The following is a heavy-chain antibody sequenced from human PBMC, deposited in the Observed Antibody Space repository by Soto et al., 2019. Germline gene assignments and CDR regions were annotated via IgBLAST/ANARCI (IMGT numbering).Heavy chain of an antibody. Sequence: ASVKVSCKASGYTFTSYDINWVRQATGQGPEWMGWMNPNSGNTGYAQKFQGRVTMTRNTSISTAYMELSSLRSEDTAVYYCAREFRRGPLGDLDDYYYYGMDVWGQGTTVTVSS. CDR3: AREFRRGPLGDLDDYYYYGMDV. J-gene: IGHJ6*02. V-gene: IGHV1-8*01. CDR1: GYTFTSYD. CDR2: MNPNSGNT. D-gene: IGHD3-10*01.